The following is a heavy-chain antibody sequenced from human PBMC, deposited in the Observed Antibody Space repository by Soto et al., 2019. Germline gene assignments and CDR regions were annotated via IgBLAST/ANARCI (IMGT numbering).Heavy chain of an antibody. J-gene: IGHJ6*02. CDR3: ARNREDDYVWGSYRPGGGMDV. CDR1: GYTFTGYY. D-gene: IGHD3-16*02. CDR2: INPNSGGT. Sequence: ASVKVSCKASGYTFTGYYMHWVRQAPGQGLEWMGWINPNSGGTNYAQKFQGWVTMTRDTSISAAYMELSRLRSDDTAVYYCARNREDDYVWGSYRPGGGMDVWG. V-gene: IGHV1-2*04.